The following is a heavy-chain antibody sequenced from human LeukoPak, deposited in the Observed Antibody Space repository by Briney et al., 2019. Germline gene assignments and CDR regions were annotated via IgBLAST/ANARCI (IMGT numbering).Heavy chain of an antibody. Sequence: ASVKVSCKTSGYTFTNYYVHWVRQAPGQGLEWMGYIIPDSGGADYDQRFQGRVTMTRDKSISTVYMELSSLGSDDTAVYYCSTEDKYCGGANCGKYWGQGTLVTVSS. CDR3: STEDKYCGGANCGKY. D-gene: IGHD2-21*01. CDR1: GYTFTNYY. V-gene: IGHV1-2*02. J-gene: IGHJ4*02. CDR2: IIPDSGGA.